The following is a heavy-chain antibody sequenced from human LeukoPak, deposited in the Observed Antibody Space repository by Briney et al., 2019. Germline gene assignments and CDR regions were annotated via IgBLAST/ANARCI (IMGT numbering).Heavy chain of an antibody. Sequence: GGSLRPSCAASGFTFSSYAMHWVRQVPGKGLEWVAVISYDGSNKYYADSVKGRFTISRDNSKNTLYLQMNSLRAEDTAVYYCASPDCSGGSCYFDYFDYWGQGTLVTVSS. CDR3: ASPDCSGGSCYFDYFDY. D-gene: IGHD2-15*01. J-gene: IGHJ4*02. V-gene: IGHV3-30-3*01. CDR1: GFTFSSYA. CDR2: ISYDGSNK.